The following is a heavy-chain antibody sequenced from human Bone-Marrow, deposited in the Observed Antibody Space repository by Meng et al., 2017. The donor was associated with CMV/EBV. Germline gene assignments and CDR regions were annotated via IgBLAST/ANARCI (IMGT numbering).Heavy chain of an antibody. D-gene: IGHD2-2*01. CDR1: GYTLTSYG. V-gene: IGHV1-18*01. CDR2: ISAYNGNT. Sequence: ASVNVSCKASGYTLTSYGISWVRQALGQGLEWMGWISAYNGNTNYAQKLQGRVTMTTDTSTSTAYMELRSLRSDDTAVYYCARDSPIVVVPAAMGYYYGMDVWGQGTTVTVSS. CDR3: ARDSPIVVVPAAMGYYYGMDV. J-gene: IGHJ6*02.